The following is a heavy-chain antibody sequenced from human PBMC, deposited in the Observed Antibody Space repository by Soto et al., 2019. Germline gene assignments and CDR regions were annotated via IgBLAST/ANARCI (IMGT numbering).Heavy chain of an antibody. CDR1: GYTLTELS. J-gene: IGHJ3*02. D-gene: IGHD3-10*01. CDR3: ATVNFLWFGELSNYDAFDI. V-gene: IGHV1-24*01. CDR2: FDPEDGET. Sequence: ASVKVSCKVSGYTLTELSMHWVRQAPGKGLEWMGGFDPEDGETIYAQKFQGRVTMTEDTSTDTAYMELSSLRSEDTAVYYCATVNFLWFGELSNYDAFDIWGQGTMVTVSS.